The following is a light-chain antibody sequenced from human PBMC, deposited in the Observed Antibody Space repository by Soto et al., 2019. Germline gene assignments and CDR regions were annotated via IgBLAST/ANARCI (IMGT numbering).Light chain of an antibody. Sequence: EIVMTQSPATLSVSPGERATLSCRASRSISSNLAWYQQRPGQAPRLLIYGASTRATDIPPRFSGSGSGTEFILTISSLQYEDFELYYCQQYSNWPRTLGQGTKVDIK. J-gene: IGKJ1*01. CDR1: RSISSN. V-gene: IGKV3-15*01. CDR3: QQYSNWPRT. CDR2: GAS.